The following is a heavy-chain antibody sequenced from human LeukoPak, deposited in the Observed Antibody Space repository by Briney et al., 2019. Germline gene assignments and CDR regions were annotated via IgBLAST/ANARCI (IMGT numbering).Heavy chain of an antibody. Sequence: GGSLRLSCAASGFTFSSYGMHWVRQAPGKGLEWVSVIYSGGSTYYADSVKGRFTISRDNSKNTLYLQMNSLRAEDTAVYYCARGIISDYWGQGTLVTVSS. D-gene: IGHD3-3*02. V-gene: IGHV3-66*01. CDR3: ARGIISDY. CDR2: IYSGGST. J-gene: IGHJ4*02. CDR1: GFTFSSYG.